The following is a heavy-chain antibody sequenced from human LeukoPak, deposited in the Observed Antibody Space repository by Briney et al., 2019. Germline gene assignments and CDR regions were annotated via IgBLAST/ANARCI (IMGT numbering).Heavy chain of an antibody. J-gene: IGHJ6*03. D-gene: IGHD1-26*01. CDR3: ARGFYSGSQVYYYYMDV. V-gene: IGHV1-8*02. CDR2: MNPNSGNT. CDR1: GYTFTSYG. Sequence: ASVKVSCKASGYTFTSYGINWVRQATGQGLEWMGWMNPNSGNTGYAQKFQGRVTMTRNTSISTAYMELSSLRSEDTAVYYCARGFYSGSQVYYYYMDVWGRGTTVTVSS.